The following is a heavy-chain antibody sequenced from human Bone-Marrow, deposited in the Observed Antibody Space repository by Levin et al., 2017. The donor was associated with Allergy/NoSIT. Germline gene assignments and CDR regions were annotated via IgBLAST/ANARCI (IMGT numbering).Heavy chain of an antibody. CDR1: GFTFSIYS. J-gene: IGHJ3*02. D-gene: IGHD2/OR15-2a*01. V-gene: IGHV3-21*01. Sequence: GGSLRLSCTVSGFTFSIYSKNWVRQAPGKGLEWVSSISSSGTDMYNADSVKGRFTISRDNAKNSLNLQMSSLRAEDTAVYYCARGIIGDVRVAHKEAFDIWGQGTMVTVSS. CDR3: ARGIIGDVRVAHKEAFDI. CDR2: ISSSGTDM.